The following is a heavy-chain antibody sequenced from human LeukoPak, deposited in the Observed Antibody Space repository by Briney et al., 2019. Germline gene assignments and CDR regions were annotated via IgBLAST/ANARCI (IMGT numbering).Heavy chain of an antibody. CDR3: VRDPDALDY. V-gene: IGHV3-48*02. Sequence: GGSLRLSCAASGFTFSSYSMNWVRQAPGKGLEWVSYITRSSSTIHYRDSVKGRFAISRDNAKNSLYLQMNSLRDEDTAVYYCVRDPDALDYWGQGTLVTVSS. CDR1: GFTFSSYS. CDR2: ITRSSSTI. J-gene: IGHJ4*02.